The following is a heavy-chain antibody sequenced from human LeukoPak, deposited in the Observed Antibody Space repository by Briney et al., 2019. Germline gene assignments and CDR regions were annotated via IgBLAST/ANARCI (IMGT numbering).Heavy chain of an antibody. V-gene: IGHV4-59*01. CDR1: GGSISSYY. CDR3: ARAPPRGSYYRGYFDY. CDR2: IYYSGST. Sequence: SETLSLTCTVSGGSISSYYWSWIRQAPGKGLEWIGYIYYSGSTTYNPSLKSRVTVSVDTSKNQFSLNLSSVTAADTAVYYCARAPPRGSYYRGYFDYWGQGTLVTVSS. D-gene: IGHD3-10*01. J-gene: IGHJ4*02.